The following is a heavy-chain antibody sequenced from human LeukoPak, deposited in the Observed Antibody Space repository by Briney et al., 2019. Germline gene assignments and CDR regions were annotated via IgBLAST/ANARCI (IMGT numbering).Heavy chain of an antibody. V-gene: IGHV3-23*01. Sequence: GGSLRLSCAASGFTFSSYAMSWVRQAPGKGLEWVSAISGSGGSTYYADSVKGRFTISRDNSKNTLYLQMNNLRAEDTAVHYCARGLTEVGDWGQGTLVTVSS. CDR2: ISGSGGST. D-gene: IGHD1-14*01. CDR3: ARGLTEVGD. J-gene: IGHJ4*02. CDR1: GFTFSSYA.